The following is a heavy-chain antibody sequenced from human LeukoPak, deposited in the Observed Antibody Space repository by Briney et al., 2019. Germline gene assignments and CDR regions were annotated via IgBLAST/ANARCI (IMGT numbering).Heavy chain of an antibody. CDR3: ARGSAAAIDY. J-gene: IGHJ4*02. V-gene: IGHV3-33*01. D-gene: IGHD6-13*01. Sequence: GGSLRLSCAASGFTFSSYGMHWVRQAPGKGLEWVAVIWYDGSNKYYADSVKGRFTISRDNSKNTLYLQMNSLRAEDTAVYCCARGSAAAIDYWGQGGLVTVCS. CDR1: GFTFSSYG. CDR2: IWYDGSNK.